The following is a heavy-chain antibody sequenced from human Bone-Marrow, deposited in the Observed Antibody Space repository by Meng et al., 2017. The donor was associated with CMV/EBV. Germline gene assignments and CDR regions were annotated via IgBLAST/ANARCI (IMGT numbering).Heavy chain of an antibody. V-gene: IGHV3-48*04. D-gene: IGHD3-3*01. CDR3: ARHERIWSGYYTDYYYYGMDV. CDR1: GFTFSSYS. J-gene: IGHJ6*02. Sequence: GESLKISCAASGFTFSSYSMNWVRQAPGKGLEWVSYISSSGSTIYYADSVKGRFTISRDNAKNSLYLQMNSLRAEDTAVYYCARHERIWSGYYTDYYYYGMDVWGQGTTVTVSS. CDR2: ISSSGSTI.